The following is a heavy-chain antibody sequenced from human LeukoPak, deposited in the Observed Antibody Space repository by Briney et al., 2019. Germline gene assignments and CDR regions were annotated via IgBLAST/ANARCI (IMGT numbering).Heavy chain of an antibody. CDR1: GGTFSSYA. CDR2: IIPIFGTA. J-gene: IGHJ4*02. CDR3: ARVDGAGSYISY. D-gene: IGHD3-10*01. V-gene: IGHV1-69*05. Sequence: SVKVSCKASGGTFSSYAISWVRQAPGQGLEWIGRIIPIFGTANYAQKFQGRVTITTDESTSTAYMELSSLRSEDTAVYYCARVDGAGSYISYWGQGTLVTVSS.